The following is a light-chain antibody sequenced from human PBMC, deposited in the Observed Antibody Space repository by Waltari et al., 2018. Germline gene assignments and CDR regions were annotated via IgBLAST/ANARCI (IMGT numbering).Light chain of an antibody. CDR2: DAS. CDR3: QRYDNLPVFA. J-gene: IGKJ3*01. V-gene: IGKV1-33*01. Sequence: DIQLTQSPSSLSASVGDRVIITCQASQPITNYLNWYQQKPGKAPELLIYDASKLQTGVPSRFSGSQSGTEFTFTIASLQPEDVVTYYCQRYDNLPVFAFGPGTKVNVK. CDR1: QPITNY.